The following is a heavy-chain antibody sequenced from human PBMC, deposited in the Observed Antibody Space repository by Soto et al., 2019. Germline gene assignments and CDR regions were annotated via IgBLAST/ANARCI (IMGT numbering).Heavy chain of an antibody. Sequence: EVQLLESGGGLVQPGGSLRVSCAASGLTFSNYAMTWVRQAPGKGLEWVSAISGSGGSTHYADSVKGRFTISRDNSKNTLYLQMNSLRAEDTAVYYCAARNLEYDDSWSGYSLDYWGQGTLVTVSS. CDR2: ISGSGGST. CDR1: GLTFSNYA. D-gene: IGHD3-3*01. V-gene: IGHV3-23*01. J-gene: IGHJ4*02. CDR3: AARNLEYDDSWSGYSLDY.